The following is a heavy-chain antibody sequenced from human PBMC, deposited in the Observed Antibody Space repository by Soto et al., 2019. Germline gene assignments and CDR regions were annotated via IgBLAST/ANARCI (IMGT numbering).Heavy chain of an antibody. V-gene: IGHV3-23*01. Sequence: GGSLRLSCAASGFTFSSYAMSWVRQAPGKGLEWVSAISGSGGSTYYADSVKGRVTISRENSKNTLYLKMNSLRAEDTAVYYCAEAGGRTRFLGYCSGCSCYPDGYWGQGTLVTVSS. CDR1: GFTFSSYA. J-gene: IGHJ4*02. CDR2: ISGSGGST. CDR3: AEAGGRTRFLGYCSGCSCYPDGY. D-gene: IGHD2-15*01.